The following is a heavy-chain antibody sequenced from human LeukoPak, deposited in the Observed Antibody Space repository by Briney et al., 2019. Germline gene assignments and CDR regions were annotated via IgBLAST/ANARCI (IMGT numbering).Heavy chain of an antibody. V-gene: IGHV3-66*01. D-gene: IGHD1-14*01. CDR1: GFTVSSNY. CDR2: IYSGGTT. Sequence: GGSLRLSCAASGFTVSSNYMSWVRQAPGKGLEWVSVIYSGGTTYYADSVKGRFTISRDNSKNTLYLQMNSLRAEDTAVYYCARVLPAGAFDIWGQGTMVTVPS. CDR3: ARVLPAGAFDI. J-gene: IGHJ3*02.